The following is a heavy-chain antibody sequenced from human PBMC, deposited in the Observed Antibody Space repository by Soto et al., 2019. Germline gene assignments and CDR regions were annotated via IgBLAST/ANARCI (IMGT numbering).Heavy chain of an antibody. D-gene: IGHD6-13*01. V-gene: IGHV4-59*01. Sequence: SETLSLTCPVSGGSISSYYWSWIRQPPGKGLEWIGYIYYSGSTNYNPSLKSRVTISVDTSKNQFSLKLSSVTAADTAVYYCARGNSGGYYLDYWGQGTLVTVSS. CDR2: IYYSGST. CDR1: GGSISSYY. CDR3: ARGNSGGYYLDY. J-gene: IGHJ4*02.